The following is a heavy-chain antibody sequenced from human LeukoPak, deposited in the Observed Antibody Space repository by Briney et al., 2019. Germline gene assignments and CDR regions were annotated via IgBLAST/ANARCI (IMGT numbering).Heavy chain of an antibody. CDR2: IYHSGST. D-gene: IGHD3-22*01. J-gene: IGHJ5*02. Sequence: SGTLSLTCAVSGGSISSSNWWSWIRQPPGKGLEWIGEIYHSGSTNYNPSLKSRVTISVDTSKNQFSLKLSSVTAADTAVYYCARARYDSRSWFDPWGQGTLVTVSS. CDR3: ARARYDSRSWFDP. CDR1: GGSISSSNW. V-gene: IGHV4-4*02.